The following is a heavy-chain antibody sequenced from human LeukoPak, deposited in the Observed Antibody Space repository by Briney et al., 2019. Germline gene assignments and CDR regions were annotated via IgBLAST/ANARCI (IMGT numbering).Heavy chain of an antibody. CDR1: GSTLTELS. V-gene: IGHV1-24*01. J-gene: IGHJ4*02. CDR3: ATENSSGWYGDYFDY. CDR2: FDPEDGET. Sequence: ASVKVSCKVSGSTLTELSMHWVRQAPGKGLEWMGGFDPEDGETIYAQKFQGRVTMTEDTSTDTAYMELSSLRSEDTAVYYCATENSSGWYGDYFDYWGQGTLVTVSS. D-gene: IGHD6-19*01.